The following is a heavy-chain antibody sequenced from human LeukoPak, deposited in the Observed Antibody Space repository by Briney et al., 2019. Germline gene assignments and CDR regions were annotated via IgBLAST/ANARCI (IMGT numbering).Heavy chain of an antibody. CDR3: ARDTPGYGAYEN. Sequence: PGGSLRLSCAASGFTFNTYWMSWVRQAPGKGLEWVGNIKDDGSAKYYVDSVKGRFTISRDNTKNSLYLQMNNLRVEHTAVYYCARDTPGYGAYENWGQGTRVTVSS. J-gene: IGHJ4*02. CDR2: IKDDGSAK. D-gene: IGHD5-12*01. V-gene: IGHV3-7*01. CDR1: GFTFNTYW.